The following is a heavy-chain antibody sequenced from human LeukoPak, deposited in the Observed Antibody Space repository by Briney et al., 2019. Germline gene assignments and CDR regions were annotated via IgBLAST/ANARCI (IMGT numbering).Heavy chain of an antibody. J-gene: IGHJ3*02. CDR2: IYTSGST. CDR3: ARSEGSSRKLDAFDI. CDR1: GGSISSYY. Sequence: SETLSLTCTVSGGSISSYYWSWIRQPAGKGLEWIGRIYTSGSTNYNPSLKSRVTMSVGTSKNQFSLKLSSVTAADTAVYYCARSEGSSRKLDAFDIWGQGTMVTVSS. V-gene: IGHV4-4*07. D-gene: IGHD6-6*01.